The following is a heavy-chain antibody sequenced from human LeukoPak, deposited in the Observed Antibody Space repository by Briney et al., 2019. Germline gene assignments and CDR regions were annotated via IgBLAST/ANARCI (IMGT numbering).Heavy chain of an antibody. CDR2: ITGSASTT. D-gene: IGHD3-3*01. J-gene: IGHJ6*03. V-gene: IGHV3-23*01. Sequence: GGSLTLSCVASGFTFSSYAMTWVRQAPGKGLEWVSTITGSASTTYYADSVKGRFTISRDNSKNTLSLQLNSLRADDTAVYYCARARVWSRHFYSYYMDVWGRGTTVTVSS. CDR1: GFTFSSYA. CDR3: ARARVWSRHFYSYYMDV.